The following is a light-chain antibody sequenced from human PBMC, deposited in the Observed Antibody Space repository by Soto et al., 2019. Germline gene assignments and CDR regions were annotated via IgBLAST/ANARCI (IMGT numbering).Light chain of an antibody. V-gene: IGKV1-9*01. Sequence: IHLTQSPSSLSASVGDRVTITCRASQDIRTYLAWYQQSPGRAPKLLIYLASNLHTGVPSRFSGSGSGTEFTLTISGLQPEDFGAYYWQQLDCDPPWMFGQGTRVEIK. CDR2: LAS. CDR1: QDIRTY. CDR3: QQLDCDPPWM. J-gene: IGKJ1*01.